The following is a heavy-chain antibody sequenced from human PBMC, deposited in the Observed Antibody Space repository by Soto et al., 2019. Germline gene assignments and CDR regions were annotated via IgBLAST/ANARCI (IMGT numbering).Heavy chain of an antibody. D-gene: IGHD2-15*01. CDR1: GFTFSSYA. CDR2: IDNSGGTT. CDR3: AKRRVEYCGGGTCYYFDY. J-gene: IGHJ4*02. Sequence: GGSLRLSCAASGFTFSSYAMTWVRQAPGQGLEWVSRIDNSGGTTYYADSVKGRFTISRDNSKNTLYLQMNGLRAEDTAVYYCAKRRVEYCGGGTCYYFDYWGQGTLVTISS. V-gene: IGHV3-23*01.